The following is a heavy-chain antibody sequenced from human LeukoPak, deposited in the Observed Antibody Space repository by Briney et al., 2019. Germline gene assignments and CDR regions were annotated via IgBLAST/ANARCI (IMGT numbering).Heavy chain of an antibody. CDR3: ARATPESPLFQLLYYYYYMDV. V-gene: IGHV4-4*07. D-gene: IGHD2-21*01. J-gene: IGHJ6*03. Sequence: SETLSLTCTVSGGSISSYYWSWIRQPAGKGLEWIGRIYISGSTNYNPSLKSRVTMSVDTSKNQFSLKLSSVTAADTAVYYCARATPESPLFQLLYYYYYMDVWGKGTTVTVSS. CDR1: GGSISSYY. CDR2: IYISGST.